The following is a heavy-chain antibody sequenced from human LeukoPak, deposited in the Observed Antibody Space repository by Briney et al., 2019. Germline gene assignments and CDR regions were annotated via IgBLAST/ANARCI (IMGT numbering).Heavy chain of an antibody. Sequence: SETLSLTCAVYGGSFSGYFRNWMRQPAGKGLEWIGRIFTSGGTNYNPSLKSRVTISLETSKRQISLRLNSVTAADTAVYYCARGYGDPGYFQHWGQGTLVTVSS. V-gene: IGHV4-59*10. D-gene: IGHD4-17*01. CDR3: ARGYGDPGYFQH. J-gene: IGHJ1*01. CDR1: GGSFSGYF. CDR2: IFTSGGT.